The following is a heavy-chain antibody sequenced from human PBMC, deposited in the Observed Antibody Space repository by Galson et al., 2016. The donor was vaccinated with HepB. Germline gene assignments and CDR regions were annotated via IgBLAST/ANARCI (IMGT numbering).Heavy chain of an antibody. V-gene: IGHV4-34*01. CDR2: INHSGGA. J-gene: IGHJ3*02. Sequence: SETLSLTCVVYGGSLSGRYWSWVRQAPGKGLEWIGEINHSGGANYNPSLKSRVTISVDTSKNQISLKMTSVTAADTAVFYCARVYWPMSVRGTYGALDIWGQGSMVTVSS. CDR1: GGSLSGRY. D-gene: IGHD3-10*01. CDR3: ARVYWPMSVRGTYGALDI.